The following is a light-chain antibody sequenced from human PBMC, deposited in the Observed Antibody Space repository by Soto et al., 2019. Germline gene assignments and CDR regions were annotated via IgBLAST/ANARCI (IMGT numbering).Light chain of an antibody. CDR1: QSVSSSY. Sequence: PGERVPLSCRASQSVSSSYLTWYQQKPGQAPRLLIYGASTRATGIPARFSDSGSGTDFTLTISSLQPEDFAVYYCQQSYSTRTFGQGTKVDIK. CDR2: GAS. V-gene: IGKV3D-7*01. CDR3: QQSYSTRT. J-gene: IGKJ1*01.